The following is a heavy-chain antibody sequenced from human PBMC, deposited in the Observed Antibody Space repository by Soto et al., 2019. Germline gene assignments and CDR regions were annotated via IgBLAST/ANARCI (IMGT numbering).Heavy chain of an antibody. D-gene: IGHD3-22*01. CDR3: ARAGDSSGYYYYFDY. CDR2: IYYSGST. CDR1: GGSVSSGSYY. J-gene: IGHJ4*02. Sequence: QVQLQESGPGLVKPSETLSLTCTVSGGSVSSGSYYWSWIRQPPGKGLEWIGYIYYSGSTNYNPSLKSRVTISVDTSKNQFSLKLSSVTAADTAVYYCARAGDSSGYYYYFDYWGQGTLVTVSS. V-gene: IGHV4-61*01.